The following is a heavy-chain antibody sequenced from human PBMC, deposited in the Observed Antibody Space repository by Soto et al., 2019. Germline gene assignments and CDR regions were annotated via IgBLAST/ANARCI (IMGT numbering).Heavy chain of an antibody. Sequence: SETLSLTCTVSGGSISSYYWSWIRQPPGKGLEWIGYIYYSGSTNYNPSLKSRVTISVDTSKNQFSLKLSSVTAADTAVYYCARHVGCSGGSCYGIDAFDIWGQGTMVTVSS. CDR2: IYYSGST. J-gene: IGHJ3*02. D-gene: IGHD2-15*01. CDR1: GGSISSYY. V-gene: IGHV4-59*08. CDR3: ARHVGCSGGSCYGIDAFDI.